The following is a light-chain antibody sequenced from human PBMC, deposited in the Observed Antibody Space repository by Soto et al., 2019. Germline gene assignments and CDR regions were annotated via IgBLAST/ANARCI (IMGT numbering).Light chain of an antibody. CDR3: QSYDSSKGV. J-gene: IGLJ2*01. CDR1: SGSIAINY. V-gene: IGLV6-57*03. CDR2: EDN. Sequence: NFMLPQPHSGSESPGKTVTISCTRSSGSIAINYVQWYQQRPGSAPTTVIYEDNQRPSGVPDRFSGSIDSSSNSASLTISGLKTEDEADYYCQSYDSSKGVFGGGTKLTVL.